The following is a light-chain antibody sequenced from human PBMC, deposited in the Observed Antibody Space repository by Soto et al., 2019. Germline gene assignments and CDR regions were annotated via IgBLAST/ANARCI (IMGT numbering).Light chain of an antibody. CDR1: QSVSSSY. J-gene: IGKJ5*01. V-gene: IGKV3-20*01. CDR2: DAS. Sequence: EIVLTQSPGTLSLSPGERATLSCRASQSVSSSYLAWYQQKPGQAPRLLIYDASSRATGIPDRFSASGSGTDFTLTISSLEPEDFAVYYCQQYVASPYTFGQGTRLEIK. CDR3: QQYVASPYT.